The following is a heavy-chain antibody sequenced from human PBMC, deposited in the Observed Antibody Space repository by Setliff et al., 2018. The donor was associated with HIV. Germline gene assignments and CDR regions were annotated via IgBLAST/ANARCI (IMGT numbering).Heavy chain of an antibody. V-gene: IGHV3-7*01. J-gene: IGHJ6*03. D-gene: IGHD2-15*01. Sequence: PGGSLRLSCAASGLTFSNYWMNWVRQAPGRGLEWVANIKQDGSEEYYVDSVKGRFTISRDNAKNSLSLQMNSLRAEDTAVYYCARDATRGGDMDVWARGTTVTVSS. CDR1: GLTFSNYW. CDR2: IKQDGSEE. CDR3: ARDATRGGDMDV.